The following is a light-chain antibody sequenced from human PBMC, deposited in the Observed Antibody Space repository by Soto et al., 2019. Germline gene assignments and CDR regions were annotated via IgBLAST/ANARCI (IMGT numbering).Light chain of an antibody. J-gene: IGKJ5*01. CDR3: PPSNSYPST. Sequence: AIQLTQSPSSLSASVGDRVTITSRASQGISSALAWYQQKPGKAPKLLIYDASSLESVVPSRFSGSGSGTDFTLTISSLQPEDFATHYCPPSNSYPSTCGQGTRLEIK. CDR2: DAS. CDR1: QGISSA. V-gene: IGKV1-13*02.